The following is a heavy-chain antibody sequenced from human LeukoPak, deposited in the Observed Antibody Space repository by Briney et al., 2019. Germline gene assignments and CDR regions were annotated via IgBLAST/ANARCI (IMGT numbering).Heavy chain of an antibody. D-gene: IGHD2-2*02. J-gene: IGHJ3*02. CDR3: ARGYCSSASCYREACDI. CDR1: GGSISSYY. Sequence: SETLSLTCTVSGGSISSYYWSWIRQPPGKGLEWIGYIYYSGSTNYNPSLKNRVTISLDTSKNHFSLRLSSVTAADTAVYYCARGYCSSASCYREACDIWGQGTMVTVSS. CDR2: IYYSGST. V-gene: IGHV4-59*12.